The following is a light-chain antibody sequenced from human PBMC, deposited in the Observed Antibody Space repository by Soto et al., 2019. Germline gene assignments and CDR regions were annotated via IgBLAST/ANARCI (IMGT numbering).Light chain of an antibody. V-gene: IGLV3-25*02. J-gene: IGLJ3*02. CDR3: QSADSSGTYHWV. Sequence: SYELTQPPSVSVSPGQTARITCSGDALPKQYAYWYQQKPGQAPVLVIYKDSERPSAIPERFSGSSSGTTVTLTISGVQAEDEADYYCQSADSSGTYHWVFGGGTKLTVL. CDR2: KDS. CDR1: ALPKQY.